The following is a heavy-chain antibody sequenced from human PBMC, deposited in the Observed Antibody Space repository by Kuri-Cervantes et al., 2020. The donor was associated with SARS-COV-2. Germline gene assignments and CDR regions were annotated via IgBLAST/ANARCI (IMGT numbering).Heavy chain of an antibody. D-gene: IGHD3-3*01. J-gene: IGHJ3*01. CDR3: AWSGSSDAFDF. V-gene: IGHV3-30*07. CDR1: GFTFSSYA. Sequence: GGSLRLSCAASGFTFSSYAMHWVRQAPGKGLEWVAVISYDGSNKYYADSVKGRFTISRDNSKNTLYLQMNSLRAEDTATYFCAWSGSSDAFDFWGPGTMVTASS. CDR2: ISYDGSNK.